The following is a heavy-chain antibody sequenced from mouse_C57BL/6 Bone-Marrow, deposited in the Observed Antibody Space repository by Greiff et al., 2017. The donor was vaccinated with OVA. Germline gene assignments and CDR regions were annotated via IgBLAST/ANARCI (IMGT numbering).Heavy chain of an antibody. J-gene: IGHJ3*01. CDR3: ARPYGSVAWFAY. CDR1: GFTFSDYY. Sequence: EVQRVESGAGLVQPGGSLKLSCAASGFTFSDYYMYWVRQTPGKGLEWVGYISNGGGSTYYHGTVKGRFTLSRDNAKNTLYLQMRRGKSEDTAMYYCARPYGSVAWFAYWGQGTLVTVSA. CDR2: ISNGGGST. V-gene: IGHV5-12*01. D-gene: IGHD1-1*01.